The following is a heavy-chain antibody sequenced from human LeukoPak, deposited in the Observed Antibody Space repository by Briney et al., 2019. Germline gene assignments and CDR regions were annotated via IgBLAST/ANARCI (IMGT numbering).Heavy chain of an antibody. J-gene: IGHJ4*02. V-gene: IGHV4-39*07. D-gene: IGHD5-18*01. CDR3: ARDPGGVSGYTYGYRFDY. Sequence: PSETLSLTCIVSGGSISSGSYYWSWIRQPPGKGLEWIGSIYHSGSTYYSPSLKSRVTISVDTSKKQFSLKLSSVTAADTAVYYCARDPGGVSGYTYGYRFDYWGQGTLVTVSS. CDR1: GGSISSGSYY. CDR2: IYHSGST.